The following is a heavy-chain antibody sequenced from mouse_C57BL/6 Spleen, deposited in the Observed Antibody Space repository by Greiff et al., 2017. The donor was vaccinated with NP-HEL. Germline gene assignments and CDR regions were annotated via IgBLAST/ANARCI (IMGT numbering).Heavy chain of an antibody. CDR2: IDPSDSYT. D-gene: IGHD2-2*01. Sequence: QVQLQQPGAELVMPGASVKLSCKASGYTFTSYWMHWVKQRPGQGLAWIGEIDPSDSYTNYNQKFKGKSTLTVDKSSSTAYMQLSSLTSEDSAVYYGARRGDRLRGGYFDVWGTGTTVTVSS. V-gene: IGHV1-69*01. CDR3: ARRGDRLRGGYFDV. J-gene: IGHJ1*03. CDR1: GYTFTSYW.